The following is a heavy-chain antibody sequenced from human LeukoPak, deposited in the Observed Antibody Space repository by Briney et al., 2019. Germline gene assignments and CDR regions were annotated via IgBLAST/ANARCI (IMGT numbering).Heavy chain of an antibody. D-gene: IGHD2-15*01. CDR1: GFTLRTYV. J-gene: IGHJ4*02. CDR2: ISGSGGST. Sequence: PGGTLRLSCAASGFTLRTYVMSWVRQAPGKGLEWVSAISGSGGSTYYADSVKGRFTISRDNSKNTLYLQMNSLRAEDTAVYYCAKETGGGSIFDYWGQKTLVTVSS. V-gene: IGHV3-23*01. CDR3: AKETGGGSIFDY.